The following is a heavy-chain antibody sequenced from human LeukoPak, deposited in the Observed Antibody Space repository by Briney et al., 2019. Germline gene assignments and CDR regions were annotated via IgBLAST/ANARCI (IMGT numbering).Heavy chain of an antibody. Sequence: ASVKVSCKASGYTFTSYGISWVRQAPGQGLEWMGWISAYNGNTNYAQKFQGRVTMTRDTSTSTVYMELSSLRSEDTAVYYCARDYGVGFDYWGQGTLVTVSS. J-gene: IGHJ4*02. CDR3: ARDYGVGFDY. CDR1: GYTFTSYG. D-gene: IGHD4-17*01. CDR2: ISAYNGNT. V-gene: IGHV1-18*01.